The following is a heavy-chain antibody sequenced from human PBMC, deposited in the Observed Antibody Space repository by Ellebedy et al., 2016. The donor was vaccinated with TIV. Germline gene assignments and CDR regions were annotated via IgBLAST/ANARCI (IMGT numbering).Heavy chain of an antibody. CDR1: GFTFSSYE. J-gene: IGHJ4*02. D-gene: IGHD2-15*01. CDR2: ISSSGST. CDR3: ARGRSCSGGSCYSGPPGGHVLPDY. Sequence: PGGSLRLSCAASGFTFSSYEMNWVRQAPGKGLEWVSYISSSGSTYYADSVKGRFTISRDNSKNTLYLQMNSLRAEDTAVYYCARGRSCSGGSCYSGPPGGHVLPDYWGQGTLVTVSS. V-gene: IGHV3-48*03.